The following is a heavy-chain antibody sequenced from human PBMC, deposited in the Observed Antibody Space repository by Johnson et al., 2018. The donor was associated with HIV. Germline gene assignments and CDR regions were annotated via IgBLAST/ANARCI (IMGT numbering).Heavy chain of an antibody. CDR1: GFTFSSYG. CDR2: IWYDGSNK. Sequence: QVQLVESGGGVVQPGRSLRLSCAASGFTFSSYGMHWVRKAPGKGLEWVAVIWYDGSNKYYADSVKGRFTISRDNSKNTLYLQMNSLRAEDTAVYYCAKEEPHYYDSSGYTSDAFDMWGQGTMVSVSS. V-gene: IGHV3-33*06. J-gene: IGHJ3*02. D-gene: IGHD3-22*01. CDR3: AKEEPHYYDSSGYTSDAFDM.